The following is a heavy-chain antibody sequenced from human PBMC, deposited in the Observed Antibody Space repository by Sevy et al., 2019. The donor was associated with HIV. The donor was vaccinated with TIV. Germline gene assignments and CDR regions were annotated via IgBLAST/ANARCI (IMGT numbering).Heavy chain of an antibody. CDR2: ISAYNGNT. CDR1: GYTFTSYG. D-gene: IGHD3-10*01. V-gene: IGHV1-18*01. CDR3: ARTGSAVRFGELLPGGY. Sequence: ASVKVSCKASGYTFTSYGISWVRQAPGQGLEWMGWISAYNGNTNYAQMLQGRVTMTTDTSTSTAYMELRSLRSDDTAVYYCARTGSAVRFGELLPGGYWGQGTLVTVSS. J-gene: IGHJ4*02.